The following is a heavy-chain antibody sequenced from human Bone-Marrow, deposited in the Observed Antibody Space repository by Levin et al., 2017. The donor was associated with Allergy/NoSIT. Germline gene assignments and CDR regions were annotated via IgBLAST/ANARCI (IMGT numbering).Heavy chain of an antibody. CDR3: ARYDSGGFYNDH. CDR2: ISRSGSSI. V-gene: IGHV3-21*01. D-gene: IGHD2-15*01. Sequence: SCAASGFTFSSYSLNWVRQAPGKGLEWLSSISRSGSSIHYADSVKGRFTISRDNAKNSVFLQMNNVRAEDTAVYYCARYDSGGFYNDHWGKGTLVTVSS. CDR1: GFTFSSYS. J-gene: IGHJ4*02.